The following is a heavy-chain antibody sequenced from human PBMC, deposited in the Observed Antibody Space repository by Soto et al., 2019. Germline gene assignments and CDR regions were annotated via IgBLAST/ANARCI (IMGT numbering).Heavy chain of an antibody. J-gene: IGHJ4*02. V-gene: IGHV6-1*01. Sequence: SQTLSLTCAISGDSVSSNSXAWNWIRLSPSRGLEWLARTYYRSRWYNDYAVSVRSRITVNPDTSKNQFSLKLSSVTAADTAVYYCARETTGFDYWGQGTLVTVSS. D-gene: IGHD4-4*01. CDR2: TYYRSRWYN. CDR1: GDSVSSNSXA. CDR3: ARETTGFDY.